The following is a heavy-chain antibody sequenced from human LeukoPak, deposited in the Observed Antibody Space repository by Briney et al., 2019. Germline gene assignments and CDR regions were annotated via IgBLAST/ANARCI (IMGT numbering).Heavy chain of an antibody. D-gene: IGHD2-2*01. CDR1: GGTFSSYA. Sequence: GASVKVSCKASGGTFSSYAISWVRQAPGQGLEWMGGIIPIFGTANYAQKFQGRVTIIADESTSTAYLELSSLRSEDTAVYYCARGYCSSTSCHAGGFDPWGQGTLVTVSS. J-gene: IGHJ5*02. CDR3: ARGYCSSTSCHAGGFDP. V-gene: IGHV1-69*13. CDR2: IIPIFGTA.